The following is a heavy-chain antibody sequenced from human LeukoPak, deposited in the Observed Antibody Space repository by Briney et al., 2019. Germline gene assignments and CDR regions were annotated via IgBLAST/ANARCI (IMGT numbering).Heavy chain of an antibody. CDR1: GFDFNTYA. CDR2: ITNSGTST. D-gene: IGHD2-2*01. J-gene: IGHJ5*02. V-gene: IGHV3-23*01. CDR3: AKELTRTAPIPQSGSDP. Sequence: GGSLRLSCAAAGFDFNTYAMTWVRQAPGKGLEWVSSITNSGTSTYYADSVKGRFTISRDNSKNMLYLQMNSLRDDDMAIYYCAKELTRTAPIPQSGSDPWGQGTLVIVSS.